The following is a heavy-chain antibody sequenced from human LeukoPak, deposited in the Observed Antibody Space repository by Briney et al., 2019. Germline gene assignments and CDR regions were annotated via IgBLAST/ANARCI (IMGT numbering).Heavy chain of an antibody. J-gene: IGHJ4*01. CDR2: INHSGST. CDR1: GGSFSGYY. D-gene: IGHD2-15*01. CDR3: ARVYSAYVPFDY. V-gene: IGHV4-34*01. Sequence: PSETLSLTCAVYGGSFSGYYWSWIRQPPGKGLEWIGEINHSGSTNYNPSLKSRVTIPVDTSKNQFSLKLSSVTAADTAVYYCARVYSAYVPFDYWGQGTLVTVSS.